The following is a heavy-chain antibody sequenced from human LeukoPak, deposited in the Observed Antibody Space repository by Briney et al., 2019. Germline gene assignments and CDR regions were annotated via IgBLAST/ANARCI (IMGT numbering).Heavy chain of an antibody. D-gene: IGHD1-26*01. Sequence: TSETLSLTCAVYGGSFSGYYWSWIRQPPGKGLEWIGEINHSGSTNYNPSLKSRVTISVDTSKNQFSLKLSSVTAADTAVYYCARLIPPISIVGATEDDYWGQGTLVTVSS. CDR2: INHSGST. V-gene: IGHV4-34*01. CDR3: ARLIPPISIVGATEDDY. CDR1: GGSFSGYY. J-gene: IGHJ4*02.